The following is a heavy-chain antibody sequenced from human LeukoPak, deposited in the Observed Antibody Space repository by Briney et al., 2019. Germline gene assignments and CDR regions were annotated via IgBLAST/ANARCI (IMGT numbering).Heavy chain of an antibody. CDR3: ARYCSSTSCSNGYYYYYGMDV. V-gene: IGHV4-59*01. D-gene: IGHD2-2*01. Sequence: SETLSLTCTVSGGSISSYYWSWIRQPPGKGLEWIGYIYYSGSTNYNPSLKSRGTISVDTSKNQFSLKLSSVTAADTAVYYCARYCSSTSCSNGYYYYYGMDVWGQGTTVTVSS. J-gene: IGHJ6*02. CDR2: IYYSGST. CDR1: GGSISSYY.